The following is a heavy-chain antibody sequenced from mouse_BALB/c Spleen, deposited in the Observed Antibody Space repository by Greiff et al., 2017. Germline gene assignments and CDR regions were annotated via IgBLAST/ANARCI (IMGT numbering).Heavy chain of an antibody. J-gene: IGHJ3*01. Sequence: DVQLVESGGGLVKPGGSLKLSCAASGFTFSSYAMSWVRQTPEKRLEWVASISSGGSTYYPDSVKGRFTISRDNARNILYLQMISLRSEDTAMYYCARGGVRETFAYWGQGTLVTVSA. V-gene: IGHV5-6-5*01. CDR1: GFTFSSYA. CDR3: ARGGVRETFAY. D-gene: IGHD2-14*01. CDR2: ISSGGST.